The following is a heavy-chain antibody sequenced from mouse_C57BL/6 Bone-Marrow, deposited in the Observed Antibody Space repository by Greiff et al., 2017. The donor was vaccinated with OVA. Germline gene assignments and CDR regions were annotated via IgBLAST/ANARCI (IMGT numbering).Heavy chain of an antibody. CDR3: AREGITTVVAHYWYFDV. CDR1: GYAFSSSW. D-gene: IGHD1-1*01. CDR2: IYPGDGDT. Sequence: QVQLQQSGPELVKPGASVKISCKASGYAFSSSWMNWVKQRPGQGLEWIGRIYPGDGDTNYNGKFKGKATLTADKSSSTAYMQLSSLTSEDSAVYFCAREGITTVVAHYWYFDVWGTGTTVTVSS. J-gene: IGHJ1*03. V-gene: IGHV1-82*01.